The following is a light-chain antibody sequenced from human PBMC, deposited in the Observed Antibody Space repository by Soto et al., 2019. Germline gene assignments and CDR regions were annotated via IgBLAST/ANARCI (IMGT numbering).Light chain of an antibody. Sequence: QSVLTQPPSASGSPGQSVTISCTGTNSDVGGYNYVSWYQQHPGKAPKLMIYEVTKRPSGVPDRFSGSKSGNTASLTVSGLQAADEADYYCCSYRGCNSLAVFGTGTKVTVL. J-gene: IGLJ1*01. CDR2: EVT. V-gene: IGLV2-8*01. CDR3: CSYRGCNSLAV. CDR1: NSDVGGYNY.